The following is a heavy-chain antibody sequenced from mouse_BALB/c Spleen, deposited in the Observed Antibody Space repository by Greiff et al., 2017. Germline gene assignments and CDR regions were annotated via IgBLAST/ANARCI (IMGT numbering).Heavy chain of an antibody. J-gene: IGHJ4*01. Sequence: LVKTGASVKISCKASGYSFTGYYMHWDKQSHGKILEWIGYISCYNGATSYNQKFKGKATFTVDTSSSTAYMQFNSLTSEDSAVYYCARNYGIWYAMDYWGQGTSVTVSS. V-gene: IGHV1S34*01. CDR2: ISCYNGAT. D-gene: IGHD1-1*01. CDR3: ARNYGIWYAMDY. CDR1: GYSFTGYY.